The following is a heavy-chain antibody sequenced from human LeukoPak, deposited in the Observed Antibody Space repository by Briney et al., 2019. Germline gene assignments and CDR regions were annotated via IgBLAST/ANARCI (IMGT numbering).Heavy chain of an antibody. V-gene: IGHV4-59*08. CDR3: AGRTSCCYPPHYWFDP. J-gene: IGHJ5*02. Sequence: PSETLSLTCTVSGGSISIHYWSWIRQSPGKGLEWIGSIYYSGGTNYNPSLKSRVTMSVDTSKHQFSLRLSSVTAADTAIYYCAGRTSCCYPPHYWFDPWGQGTLVIVSS. CDR2: IYYSGGT. D-gene: IGHD2-2*01. CDR1: GGSISIHY.